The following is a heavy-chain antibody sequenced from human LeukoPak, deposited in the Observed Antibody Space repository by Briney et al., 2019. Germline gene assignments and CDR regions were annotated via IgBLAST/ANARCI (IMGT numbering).Heavy chain of an antibody. CDR2: IKQDGSEK. D-gene: IGHD2/OR15-2a*01. Sequence: PGGSLRLSCAASGFTFSSYWMSWVRQAPGKGLEWVANIKQDGSEKYYVDSVKSRFTISRDNAKNSLYLQMNSLRAEDTAVYYCARDPRAPTRMPWGQGTLVTVSS. CDR1: GFTFSSYW. V-gene: IGHV3-7*01. J-gene: IGHJ5*02. CDR3: ARDPRAPTRMP.